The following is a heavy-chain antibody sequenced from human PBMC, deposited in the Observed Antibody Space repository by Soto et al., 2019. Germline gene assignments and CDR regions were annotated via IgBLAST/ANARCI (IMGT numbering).Heavy chain of an antibody. CDR1: GGSISSGGYY. D-gene: IGHD3-22*01. V-gene: IGHV4-31*03. CDR3: AKGTYYYDSSNSD. CDR2: IYYSGST. Sequence: SETLSLTCTVSGGSISSGGYYWSWIRQHPGKGLEWIGYIYYSGSTYYNPSLKSRVTISVDTSKNQFSLKLSSVTAADTAVYYCAKGTYYYDSSNSDWGQGTLVTVSS. J-gene: IGHJ4*02.